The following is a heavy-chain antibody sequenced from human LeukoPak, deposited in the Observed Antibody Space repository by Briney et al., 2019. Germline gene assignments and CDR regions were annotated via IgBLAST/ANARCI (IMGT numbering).Heavy chain of an antibody. CDR3: ARTDCGRYSCYKDAFDI. CDR2: LDPSAGDT. V-gene: IGHV1-46*01. J-gene: IGHJ3*02. CDR1: GYTFTNYY. D-gene: IGHD2-2*02. Sequence: ASVKVSCKASGYTFTNYYMHWVRQAPGQGLEYMGILDPSAGDTTYAQKFQGRVTMTRDTSTSTVYMELSSLRFEDTAVYYCARTDCGRYSCYKDAFDIWGQGTMVTVSS.